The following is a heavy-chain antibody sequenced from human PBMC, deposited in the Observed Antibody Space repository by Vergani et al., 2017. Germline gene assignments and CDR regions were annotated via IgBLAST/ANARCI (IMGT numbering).Heavy chain of an antibody. J-gene: IGHJ4*02. CDR2: ISSSSSTI. CDR3: ARGYSSGLSNFYY. CDR1: GFTFSSYS. D-gene: IGHD6-19*01. V-gene: IGHV3-48*04. Sequence: EVQLVESGGGLVQPGGSLRLSCAASGFTFSSYSMKWVRQAPGKGLEWVSYISSSSSTIYYADSVKGRFTISRDNAKNSLYLQMNSLRAEDTAVYYCARGYSSGLSNFYYWGQGTLVTVSS.